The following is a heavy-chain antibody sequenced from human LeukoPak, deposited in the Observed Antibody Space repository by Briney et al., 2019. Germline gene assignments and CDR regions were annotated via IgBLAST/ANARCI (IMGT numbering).Heavy chain of an antibody. CDR2: IYSTGST. CDR1: GYSISSYY. J-gene: IGHJ3*02. V-gene: IGHV4-4*07. Sequence: SETLSLTCTVSGYSISSYYCNWIRQPAGKGLEYIGRIYSTGSTNYNPSLKSRVTMSVDTSKNHFSLKLSSVTAADTTVYYCATTTSILAFDIWGQGTMVTVSS. D-gene: IGHD3-3*01. CDR3: ATTTSILAFDI.